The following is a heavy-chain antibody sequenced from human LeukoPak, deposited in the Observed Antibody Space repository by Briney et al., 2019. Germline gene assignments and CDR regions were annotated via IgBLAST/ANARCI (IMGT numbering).Heavy chain of an antibody. CDR1: GFALSSHW. CDR3: ARNNGMDV. Sequence: GGSLRLSCAASGFALSSHWMTWVRQVPGRGPEWVANVNRDGSETYYLDSVKGRFTISKGNAKNSLYLQMNSLRAEDTALYHCARNNGMDVWGQGSTVIVSS. CDR2: VNRDGSET. J-gene: IGHJ6*02. V-gene: IGHV3-7*03.